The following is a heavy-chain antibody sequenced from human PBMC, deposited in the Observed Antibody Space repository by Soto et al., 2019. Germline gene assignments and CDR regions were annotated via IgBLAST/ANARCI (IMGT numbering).Heavy chain of an antibody. J-gene: IGHJ4*02. CDR3: ARYCSGGSCHNGITDY. CDR1: GYTLTSYG. V-gene: IGHV1-18*01. D-gene: IGHD2-15*01. CDR2: INTYNGAS. Sequence: ASVKVSCKASGYTLTSYGISWVRQAPGQGLEWMGWINTYNGASKYAQKLPGRVTMTTDTSTSTAYMGLRSLRSDDTAVYYCARYCSGGSCHNGITDYWGQ.